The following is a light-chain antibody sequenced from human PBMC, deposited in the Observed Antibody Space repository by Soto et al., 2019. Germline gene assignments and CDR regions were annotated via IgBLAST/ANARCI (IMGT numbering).Light chain of an antibody. CDR3: QQSYCTPLT. CDR1: QSIGGF. J-gene: IGKJ4*01. CDR2: AAS. V-gene: IGKV1-39*01. Sequence: DIQMTQSPSSLSVSVGDRVTITCRASQSIGGFLNWYQQKLGKAPKLLIYAASSLQSGVPSRFSGSGSGTDFTPTVSSLQPEDFATYYCQQSYCTPLTFGGGTKVEI.